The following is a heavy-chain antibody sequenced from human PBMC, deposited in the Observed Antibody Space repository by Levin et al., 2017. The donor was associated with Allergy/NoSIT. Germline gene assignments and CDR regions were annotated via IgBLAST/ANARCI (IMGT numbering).Heavy chain of an antibody. Sequence: GGSLRLSCAASGFPFSAYAMNWVRQAPGKGLEWISYISDRGTTTSYADSVKGRFTVSRDNARNSLFLQMDSLRAEDTAVYFCATAAAVVFSQDCWGQGTLVTVSS. CDR3: ATAAAVVFSQDC. CDR2: ISDRGTTT. V-gene: IGHV3-48*01. CDR1: GFPFSAYA. J-gene: IGHJ4*02. D-gene: IGHD6-13*01.